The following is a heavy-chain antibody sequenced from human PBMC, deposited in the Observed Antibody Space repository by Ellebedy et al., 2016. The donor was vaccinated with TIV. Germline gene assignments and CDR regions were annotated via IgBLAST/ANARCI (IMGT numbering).Heavy chain of an antibody. Sequence: ASVKVSCXASGYTFSGHFLHWVRQAPGQGLEWMAYINPENGDTGYTQKLQGRVTVTRDTSITTAYMELTRLTSDDTAVYYCAREATAAGPIKYFDYWGQGTLVTVS. CDR3: AREATAAGPIKYFDY. CDR1: GYTFSGHF. V-gene: IGHV1-2*02. CDR2: INPENGDT. D-gene: IGHD6-25*01. J-gene: IGHJ4*02.